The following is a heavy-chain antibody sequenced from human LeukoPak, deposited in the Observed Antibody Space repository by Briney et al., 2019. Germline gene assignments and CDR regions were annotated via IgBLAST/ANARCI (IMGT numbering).Heavy chain of an antibody. CDR3: ARSDIWGSYRFLDY. V-gene: IGHV4-61*02. D-gene: IGHD3-16*02. CDR1: GGSISSGSYY. J-gene: IGHJ4*02. CDR2: IYTSGST. Sequence: SETLSLTCTVSGGSISSGSYYWSWIRQPAGKGLEWIGRIYTSGSTNYNPSLKSRVTISVDTSKNQVSLKLSSVTAADTAVYYCARSDIWGSYRFLDYWGQGALVTVSS.